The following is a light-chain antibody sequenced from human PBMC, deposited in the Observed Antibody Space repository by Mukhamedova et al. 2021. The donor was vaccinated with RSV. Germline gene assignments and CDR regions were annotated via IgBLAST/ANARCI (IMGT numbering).Light chain of an antibody. Sequence: LLISSASNLQSGVPSRFTGSGSGTDFTLTINNLQPEDFASYYCQQTFSTLITFGQGTRLEIK. CDR2: SAS. V-gene: IGKV1-39*01. CDR3: QQTFSTLIT. J-gene: IGKJ5*01.